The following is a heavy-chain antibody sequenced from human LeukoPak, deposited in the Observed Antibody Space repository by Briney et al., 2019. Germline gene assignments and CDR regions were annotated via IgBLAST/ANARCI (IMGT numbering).Heavy chain of an antibody. CDR1: GGSFSGYY. V-gene: IGHV4-34*01. J-gene: IGHJ4*02. CDR2: INHSGST. Sequence: PSETLSLTCAVYGGSFSGYYWSWIRQPPGKGLEWIGEINHSGSTNYNPSLKSRVTISVDMSKNQFSLKLSSVTAADTAVYYCARGRSGWYDYWGQGTLVTVSS. CDR3: ARGRSGWYDY. D-gene: IGHD6-19*01.